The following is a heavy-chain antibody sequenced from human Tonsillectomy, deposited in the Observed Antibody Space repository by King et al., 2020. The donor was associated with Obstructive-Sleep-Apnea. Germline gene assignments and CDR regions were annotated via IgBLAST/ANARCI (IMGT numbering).Heavy chain of an antibody. Sequence: QLQESGPGLVKPSETLSVTCIVSGGSITSSGHYWGWIRQPPGKGLEWIGNVYQSGGGYYNPSLQSRVTISVDLSKNQFSLRLTSVTAADTAVYYCARVCEYNFIAQKKENWFDPWGQGALVTVSS. J-gene: IGHJ5*02. CDR3: ARVCEYNFIAQKKENWFDP. CDR1: GGSITSSGHY. CDR2: VYQSGGG. V-gene: IGHV4-39*07. D-gene: IGHD1-1*01.